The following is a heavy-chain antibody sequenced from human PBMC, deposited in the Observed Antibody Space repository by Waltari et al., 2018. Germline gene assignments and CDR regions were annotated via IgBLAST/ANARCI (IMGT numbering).Heavy chain of an antibody. D-gene: IGHD1-26*01. CDR1: GYIFTDYH. J-gene: IGHJ4*02. CDR3: ARDPGPIVGAPDY. V-gene: IGHV1-2*02. CDR2: INPKNGDT. Sequence: QVQLVQSGTEVKKPGASVKVSCQASGYIFTDYHLHWVRQPPGKGLEWLGWINPKNGDTSYAQNFLGRVTMTRDTSINTVYMDLSGLRSDDTAVFYCARDPGPIVGAPDYWGQGTLVTVSS.